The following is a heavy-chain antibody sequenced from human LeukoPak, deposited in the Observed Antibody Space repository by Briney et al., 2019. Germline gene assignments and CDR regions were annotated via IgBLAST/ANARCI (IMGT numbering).Heavy chain of an antibody. Sequence: GGSLRLSCTASGFTFSTYTMNWVRQAPGKGLEWVSSISSSSYYIYYADSVKGRFTISRDNAKNSLFLQMNSLRAEDTAVYYCGAAYSGSSSFDYWGQGTLVTVSS. CDR2: ISSSSYYI. CDR3: GAAYSGSSSFDY. D-gene: IGHD1-26*01. J-gene: IGHJ4*02. CDR1: GFTFSTYT. V-gene: IGHV3-21*01.